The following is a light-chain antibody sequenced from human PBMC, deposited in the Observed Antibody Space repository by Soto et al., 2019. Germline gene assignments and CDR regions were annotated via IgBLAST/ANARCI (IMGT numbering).Light chain of an antibody. Sequence: EIVMTQSPATLAMSPGERATLSCRASQSIRSSLAWYQQKPGQAPRLLIYGAATMATGVPASFSGSGSGTEFTLTISSLQSEHLAVYYGQQDHSWPLTFGGGTKVEI. V-gene: IGKV3-15*01. J-gene: IGKJ4*01. CDR2: GAA. CDR3: QQDHSWPLT. CDR1: QSIRSS.